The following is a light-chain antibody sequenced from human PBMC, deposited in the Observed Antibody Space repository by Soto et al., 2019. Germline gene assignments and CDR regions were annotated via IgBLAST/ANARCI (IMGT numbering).Light chain of an antibody. Sequence: EIVLTQSPDTLSLSPLERGNLXETPSQNFGSTSLAWYQQKRGQAPRFLIYGASNRATGIAARFSGSGSGTDFTLTISSLEPEDFAVYYCQQRSNWPQTFGQGTKVDIK. CDR1: QNFGSTS. CDR2: GAS. V-gene: IGKV3-11*01. CDR3: QQRSNWPQT. J-gene: IGKJ1*01.